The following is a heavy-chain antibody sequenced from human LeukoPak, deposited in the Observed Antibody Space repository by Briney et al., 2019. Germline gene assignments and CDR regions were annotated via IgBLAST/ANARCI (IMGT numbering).Heavy chain of an antibody. J-gene: IGHJ4*02. CDR3: ARDRHYGSGRAGVFDY. Sequence: SRTLSLTCAISGDSVSSNSAAWNWIRQSPSRGLEWLGRTYYRSKWYNDYAVSVKSRITINPDTSKNQFSLQLNSVTPEDTAVYYCARDRHYGSGRAGVFDYWGQGTLVTVSS. V-gene: IGHV6-1*01. CDR1: GDSVSSNSAA. D-gene: IGHD3-10*01. CDR2: TYYRSKWYN.